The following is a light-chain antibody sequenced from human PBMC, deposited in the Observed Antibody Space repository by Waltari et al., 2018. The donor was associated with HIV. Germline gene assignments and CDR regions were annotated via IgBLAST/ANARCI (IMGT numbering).Light chain of an antibody. Sequence: SYELTQPPSVSVSPGQTASITCSGDKLGDKYTCWFQQKPSQSPVLVICQDTKRPSGLPGRFSGSNSGNTATLTIGGTQAMDEADYYCQAWDSSTGVFGTGTKVTVL. CDR2: QDT. CDR1: KLGDKY. V-gene: IGLV3-1*01. CDR3: QAWDSSTGV. J-gene: IGLJ1*01.